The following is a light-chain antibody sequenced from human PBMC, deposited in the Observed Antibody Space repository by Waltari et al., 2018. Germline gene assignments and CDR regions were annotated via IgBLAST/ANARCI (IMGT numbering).Light chain of an antibody. CDR1: SSDVGNYKR. CDR2: AVS. CDR3: SSYAGSSKGV. Sequence: QSALTQPASVSGSPGQSLPISCTGTSSDVGNYKRVSWYQQHPANAPKLMIYAVSKRPSGVSDRFSGSKFGDMASLTISGLQPEDEAEYFCSSYAGSSKGVFGGGTKVTVL. V-gene: IGLV2-23*02. J-gene: IGLJ2*01.